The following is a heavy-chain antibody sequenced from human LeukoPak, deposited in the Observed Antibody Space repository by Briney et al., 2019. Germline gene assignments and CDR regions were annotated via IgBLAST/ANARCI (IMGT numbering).Heavy chain of an antibody. CDR3: ARSSSGSAFDI. CDR1: GGSISSYY. CDR2: IYTSGST. D-gene: IGHD6-19*01. V-gene: IGHV4-4*07. Sequence: PSETLSLTCTVSGGSISSYYWSWIRQPAGKGLEWIGRIYTSGSTNYNPSLKSRDTMSVDMSKNQFSLKLGSVTAADTAVYYCARSSSGSAFDIWGQGTMVTVSP. J-gene: IGHJ3*02.